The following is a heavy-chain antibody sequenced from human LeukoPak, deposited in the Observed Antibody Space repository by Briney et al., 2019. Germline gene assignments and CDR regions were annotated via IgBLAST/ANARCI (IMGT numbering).Heavy chain of an antibody. Sequence: ASVKVSCKASGYTFTAYYIHWVGQVPGQGLQWMGWINPNSGGTNYPQKFQGRVTMTTDTSISTAYMELSSLRSDDTAVYFCARDAIVRDYSYSDYWGQGTLVTVSS. V-gene: IGHV1-2*02. CDR2: INPNSGGT. CDR1: GYTFTAYY. J-gene: IGHJ4*02. D-gene: IGHD4-11*01. CDR3: ARDAIVRDYSYSDY.